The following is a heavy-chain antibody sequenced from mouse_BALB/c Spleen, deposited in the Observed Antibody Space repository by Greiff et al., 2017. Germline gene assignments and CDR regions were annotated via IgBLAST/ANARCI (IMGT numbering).Heavy chain of an antibody. CDR2: IWSGGST. V-gene: IGHV2-2*02. D-gene: IGHD2-1*01. J-gene: IGHJ3*01. CDR3: ARNNVYGNYGGFAY. CDR1: GFSLTSYG. Sequence: QVQLKQSGPGLVQPSQSLSITCTVSGFSLTSYGVHWVRQSPGKGLEWLGVIWSGGSTDYNAAFISRLSISKDNSKSQVFFKMNSLQANDTAIYYCARNNVYGNYGGFAYWGQGTLVTVSA.